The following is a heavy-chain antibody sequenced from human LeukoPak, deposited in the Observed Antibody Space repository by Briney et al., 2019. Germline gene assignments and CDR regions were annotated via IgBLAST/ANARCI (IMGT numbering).Heavy chain of an antibody. Sequence: GGSLRLSCAASGFTFSSYGMHWVRQAPGKGLEWVAFIRYGGSNKYYADSVKGRFTISRDNSKNTLYLQMKSLRAEDTAVYYCARDTGAYYDSGGLDYWGQGTLVTVSS. J-gene: IGHJ4*02. CDR3: ARDTGAYYDSGGLDY. V-gene: IGHV3-30*02. CDR2: IRYGGSNK. CDR1: GFTFSSYG. D-gene: IGHD3-22*01.